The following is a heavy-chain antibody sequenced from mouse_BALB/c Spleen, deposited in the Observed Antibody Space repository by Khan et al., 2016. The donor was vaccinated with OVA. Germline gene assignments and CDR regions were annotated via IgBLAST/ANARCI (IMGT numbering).Heavy chain of an antibody. Sequence: QVQLQQSGAELVKPGTSVKLSCKASGYTFTSYDINWVRQRPEQGLDWIGWIFPGDGSTKYNEKFKGKATLTTDKSSSTAYMQLSRLTSEDSAVSFCARGGYGGFAYWGQGTLVTVSA. D-gene: IGHD2-14*01. V-gene: IGHV1S56*01. CDR1: GYTFTSYD. J-gene: IGHJ3*01. CDR2: IFPGDGST. CDR3: ARGGYGGFAY.